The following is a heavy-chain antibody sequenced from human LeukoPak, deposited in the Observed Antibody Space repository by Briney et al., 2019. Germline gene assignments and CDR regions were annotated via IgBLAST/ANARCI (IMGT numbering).Heavy chain of an antibody. CDR3: ARDVQYNWNYVQYASSSVGFDY. V-gene: IGHV3-21*01. CDR2: ISSSSSYI. J-gene: IGHJ4*02. Sequence: GGSLRLSCAASGFTFSSYSMNWVRQAPGKGLEWVSSISSSSSYIYYADSVKGRFTISRDNAKNSLYLQMNSLRAEDTAVYYCARDVQYNWNYVQYASSSVGFDYWGQGTLVTVSS. CDR1: GFTFSSYS. D-gene: IGHD1-7*01.